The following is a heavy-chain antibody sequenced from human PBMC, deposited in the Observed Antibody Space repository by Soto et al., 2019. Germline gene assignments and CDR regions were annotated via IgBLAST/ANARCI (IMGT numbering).Heavy chain of an antibody. V-gene: IGHV4-34*01. J-gene: IGHJ5*02. D-gene: IGHD6-13*01. CDR3: AREGSWYSPFFWWFDP. Sequence: GSLRLSCAASGFTFSGYYWSWIRQPPGKGLEWIGEINHSGSTNYNPSLKSRVTISVDTSKNQFSLKLSSVTAADTAVYYCAREGSWYSPFFWWFDPWGQGTLVTVSS. CDR1: GFTFSGYY. CDR2: INHSGST.